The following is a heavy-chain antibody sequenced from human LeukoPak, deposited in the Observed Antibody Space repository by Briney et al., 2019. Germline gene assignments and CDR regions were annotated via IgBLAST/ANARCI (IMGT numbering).Heavy chain of an antibody. V-gene: IGHV4-59*12. CDR1: GGSISSYY. Sequence: SQTLSLTCTVSGGSISSYYWSWIRQPPGKGLEWIGYIYYSGTTNYNPSLKSRVTLSVDTSKNQFSLKLSSVTPEDTAVYYCAREWGQWLVLDYYYYYGMDVWGQGTTVTVSS. D-gene: IGHD6-19*01. CDR3: AREWGQWLVLDYYYYYGMDV. CDR2: IYYSGTT. J-gene: IGHJ6*02.